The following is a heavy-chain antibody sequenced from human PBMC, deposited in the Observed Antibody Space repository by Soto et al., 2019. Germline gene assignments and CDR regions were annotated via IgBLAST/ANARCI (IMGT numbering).Heavy chain of an antibody. CDR2: ISPLTANA. CDR1: GYTFTSYG. D-gene: IGHD4-17*01. V-gene: IGHV1-18*01. Sequence: QVQLVQSGAEVKKPGASVKVSCKASGYTFTSYGISSVRQAPGQGLEWMGRISPLTANAKYSQKSQGRVSMTPDTSTSTAYMEMRSLRSDDSAMDYCARDSGARPEYFHDWGQVTLVTVSS. CDR3: ARDSGARPEYFHD. J-gene: IGHJ1*01.